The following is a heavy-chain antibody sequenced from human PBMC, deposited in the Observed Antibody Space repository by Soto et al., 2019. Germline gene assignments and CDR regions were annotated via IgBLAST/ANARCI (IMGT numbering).Heavy chain of an antibody. CDR2: IYYSGST. D-gene: IGHD6-13*01. CDR3: ARVPYSSSGANSDY. Sequence: QVQLQESGPGLVKPSQTLSLTCTVSGGSISSGGYYWSWIRQHPGKGLERIGYIYYSGSTYYNPSLKSRVTTSVDTSKIQFSLKLSSVTAADTAVYYCARVPYSSSGANSDYWGQGTLVTVSS. V-gene: IGHV4-31*03. CDR1: GGSISSGGYY. J-gene: IGHJ4*02.